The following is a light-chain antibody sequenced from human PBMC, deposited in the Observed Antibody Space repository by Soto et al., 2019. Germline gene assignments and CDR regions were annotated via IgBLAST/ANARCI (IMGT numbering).Light chain of an antibody. V-gene: IGKV3-20*01. CDR3: HQYASSFGT. Sequence: EIVLTQSPDILSLSPGDRATLSCRASQSVGHMFLAWFQQKPGQAPRLLIFDAYRRATGIPDRFSGSGSGTNFALTISRLEPEDFALYYCHQYASSFGTFGQGTKVDIK. CDR2: DAY. J-gene: IGKJ1*01. CDR1: QSVGHMF.